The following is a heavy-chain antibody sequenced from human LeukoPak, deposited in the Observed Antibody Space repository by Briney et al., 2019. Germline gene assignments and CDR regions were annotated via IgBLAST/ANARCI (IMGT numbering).Heavy chain of an antibody. V-gene: IGHV1-69*04. D-gene: IGHD6-13*01. CDR1: GGTFSSYA. Sequence: GASVKVSCKASGGTFSSYAISWVRQAPGQGLEWMGRIIPILGIANYAQKFQGRVTITADKSTSTAYMELSSLRSEDTAVYYCARVTRAAAGTVGFDYWGQGTLVTVSS. J-gene: IGHJ4*02. CDR2: IIPILGIA. CDR3: ARVTRAAAGTVGFDY.